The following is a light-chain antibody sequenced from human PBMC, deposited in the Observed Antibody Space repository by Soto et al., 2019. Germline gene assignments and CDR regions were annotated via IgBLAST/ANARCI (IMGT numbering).Light chain of an antibody. CDR2: GAS. CDR3: QQYGTSPWT. Sequence: EIVLTQSPGTLSLSPGESATLSCRASQSVSSSYLAWYQQKPGQAPRLLIYGASSRVTGIPDRFSGSGSGTDFTLTISRLEPEDFAVYYCQQYGTSPWTFGQGTKVEIK. J-gene: IGKJ1*01. CDR1: QSVSSSY. V-gene: IGKV3-20*01.